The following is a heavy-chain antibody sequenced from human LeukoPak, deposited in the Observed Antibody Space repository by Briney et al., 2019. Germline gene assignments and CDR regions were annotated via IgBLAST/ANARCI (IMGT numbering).Heavy chain of an antibody. CDR3: AKSFYYYGSGSYYND. V-gene: IGHV3-23*01. D-gene: IGHD3-10*01. Sequence: GGSLRLSCAAPGFTFSSYAMSWVRQAPGKGLEWVSATSGSGGSTYYADSVKGRFTISRDNSKNTLYLQMNSLRAEDTAVYYCAKSFYYYGSGSYYNDWGQGTLVTVSS. CDR2: TSGSGGST. J-gene: IGHJ4*02. CDR1: GFTFSSYA.